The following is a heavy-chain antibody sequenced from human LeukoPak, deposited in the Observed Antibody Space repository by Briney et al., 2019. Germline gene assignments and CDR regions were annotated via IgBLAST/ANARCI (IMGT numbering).Heavy chain of an antibody. CDR2: IRYDGSNK. CDR3: AKDYDDKFDY. V-gene: IGHV3-30*02. Sequence: GGSLRLSCAASGFTFSSYGMHWVRQAPGKGLEWVAFIRYDGSNKYYADSVKGRFTISRDNSKNTLYLQMNSLRSEDTAVYYCAKDYDDKFDYWGQGTLVTVSS. D-gene: IGHD3-9*01. CDR1: GFTFSSYG. J-gene: IGHJ4*02.